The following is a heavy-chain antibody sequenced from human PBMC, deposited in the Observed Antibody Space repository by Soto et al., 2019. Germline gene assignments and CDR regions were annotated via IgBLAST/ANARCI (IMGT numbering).Heavy chain of an antibody. CDR2: ISGSGGST. D-gene: IGHD4-17*01. CDR1: GFTFSSYA. Sequence: GESLKISCAASGFTFSSYAMSWVRQAPGKGLEWVSAISGSGGSTYYADSVKGRFTISRDNSQNTLYLQMNSLRAEDTAVYYWAKGCDYPCWFDPWGQGTLVTVSS. J-gene: IGHJ5*02. V-gene: IGHV3-23*01. CDR3: AKGCDYPCWFDP.